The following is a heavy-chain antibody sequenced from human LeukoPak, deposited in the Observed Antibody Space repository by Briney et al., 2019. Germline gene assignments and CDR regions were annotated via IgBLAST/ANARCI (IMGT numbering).Heavy chain of an antibody. CDR2: ISAYNGNT. D-gene: IGHD5-12*01. CDR1: GYTFTSYG. V-gene: IGHV1-18*04. Sequence: ASVKVSCKASGYTFTSYGISWVRQAPGQGLEWMGWISAYNGNTNYAQKLQGRVTMTTDTSTSTAYMELRSLRSDDTAVYYCARDLVIVATLSYFDYWGQGTLVTGSS. J-gene: IGHJ4*02. CDR3: ARDLVIVATLSYFDY.